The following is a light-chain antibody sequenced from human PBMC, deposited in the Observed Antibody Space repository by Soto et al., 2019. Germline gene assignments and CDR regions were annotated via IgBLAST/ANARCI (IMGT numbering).Light chain of an antibody. CDR3: QKYDNLPIN. CDR1: QDISNY. Sequence: IQMTQSPSSLAASVGDRVTITFQASQDISNYLNWYQQKPGKAPKLLIYDASNLETGVPSRFSGSGSGTDFTFTISSLQPEDIATYYCQKYDNLPINFGQGTRRAIK. J-gene: IGKJ5*01. CDR2: DAS. V-gene: IGKV1-33*01.